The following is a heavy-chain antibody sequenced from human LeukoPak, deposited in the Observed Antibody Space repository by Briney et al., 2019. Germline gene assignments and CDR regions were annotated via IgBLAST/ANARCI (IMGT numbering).Heavy chain of an antibody. V-gene: IGHV1-46*01. J-gene: IGHJ4*02. CDR1: GYTFTSYY. CDR3: ARVPRRGYCSGGSCYYFDY. Sequence: ASVKVSCKASGYTFTSYYMHWVRQAPGQGLEWMGIMNPSGGSTSYAQKFQGRVTMTRNTSISTAYMELSSLRSEGTAVYYCARVPRRGYCSGGSCYYFDYWGQGTLVTVSS. D-gene: IGHD2-15*01. CDR2: MNPSGGST.